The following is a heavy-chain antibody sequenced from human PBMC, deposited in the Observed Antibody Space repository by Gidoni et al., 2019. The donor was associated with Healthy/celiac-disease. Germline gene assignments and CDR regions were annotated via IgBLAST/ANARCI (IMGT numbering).Heavy chain of an antibody. CDR1: GFTFSSYA. D-gene: IGHD5-18*01. CDR2: ISYDGSNK. J-gene: IGHJ3*02. CDR3: ARDGQQNKAFDI. V-gene: IGHV3-30-3*01. Sequence: QVQLVESGGGVVQPGRSLRLSCAPSGFTFSSYAMHWVRQAPGKGLEWVAVISYDGSNKYYADSVKGRFTISRDNSKNTLYLQMNSLRAEDTAVYYCARDGQQNKAFDIWGQGTMVTVSS.